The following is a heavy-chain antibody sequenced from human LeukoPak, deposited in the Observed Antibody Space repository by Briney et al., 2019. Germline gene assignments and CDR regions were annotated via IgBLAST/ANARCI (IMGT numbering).Heavy chain of an antibody. J-gene: IGHJ4*02. Sequence: PSETPSLTCAVSGSSMTIYSWGWIRQAPGKGLEWIGYSTDSGNINFNPALKSRVIISVDTSKSQFSLKLTSVTPADTAVYYCARDNWGSLDYWGQGTLVTVSS. CDR3: ARDNWGSLDY. D-gene: IGHD7-27*01. CDR1: GSSMTIYS. CDR2: STDSGNI. V-gene: IGHV4-59*01.